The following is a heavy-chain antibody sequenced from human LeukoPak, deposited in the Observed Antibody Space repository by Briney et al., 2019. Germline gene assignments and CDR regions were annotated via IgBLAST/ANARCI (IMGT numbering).Heavy chain of an antibody. CDR3: ARGRRNLPYCSSTSCYHYYFDY. D-gene: IGHD2-2*01. J-gene: IGHJ4*02. Sequence: SETLSLTCAVYGGSFSGYYWSWIRQPPGKGLEWIGEINHSGSTNYNPSLKSRVTISVDTSKNQFSLKLSSVTAADTAVYYCARGRRNLPYCSSTSCYHYYFDYWGQGTLVTVSS. CDR1: GGSFSGYY. CDR2: INHSGST. V-gene: IGHV4-34*01.